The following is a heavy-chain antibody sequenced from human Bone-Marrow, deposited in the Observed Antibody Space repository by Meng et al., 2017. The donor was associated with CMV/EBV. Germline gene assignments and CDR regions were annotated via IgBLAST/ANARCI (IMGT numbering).Heavy chain of an antibody. CDR1: GYTFTSYG. J-gene: IGHJ5*02. CDR3: ARDAIAAHSWWFDP. CDR2: ISAYNGNT. D-gene: IGHD6-6*01. Sequence: ASVKVSCKASGYTFTSYGISWVRQAPGQGLEWMGWISAYNGNTNYAQKFQGRVTITTDESKSTAYMELSSLRSEDTAVYYCARDAIAAHSWWFDPWGQRTLITVSS. V-gene: IGHV1-18*01.